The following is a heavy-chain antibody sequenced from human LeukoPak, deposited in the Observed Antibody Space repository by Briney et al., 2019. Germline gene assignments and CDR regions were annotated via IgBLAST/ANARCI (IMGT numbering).Heavy chain of an antibody. CDR2: INHSGST. D-gene: IGHD4-17*01. Sequence: PSETLSLTCAVYGGSFSGYYWSWIRQPPGKGLEWIGEINHSGSTNYNPSLKSRVTISVDTSKNQFSLKLSSVTVADTAVYYCARGPLPGDYYFDYWGQGTLVTVSS. J-gene: IGHJ4*02. V-gene: IGHV4-34*01. CDR1: GGSFSGYY. CDR3: ARGPLPGDYYFDY.